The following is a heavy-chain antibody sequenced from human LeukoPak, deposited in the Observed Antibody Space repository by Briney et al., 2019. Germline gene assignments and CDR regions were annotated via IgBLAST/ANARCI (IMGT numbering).Heavy chain of an antibody. D-gene: IGHD3-16*01. CDR2: IKNSCRSI. V-gene: IGHV3-11*04. CDR3: AREFIGGGGLDY. Sequence: GGSLRLSCAASGFPFSDYHMSWIRQARGKGLEGISHIKNSCRSIYCADSVRGRFTISRDNAKNSLYLQMNSLRGEDTAVYYCAREFIGGGGLDYWGQGTLVTVSS. CDR1: GFPFSDYH. J-gene: IGHJ4*02.